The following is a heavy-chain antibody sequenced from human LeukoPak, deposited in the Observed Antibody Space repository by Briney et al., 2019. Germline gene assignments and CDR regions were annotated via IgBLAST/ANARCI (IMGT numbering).Heavy chain of an antibody. CDR1: GGSISSYY. V-gene: IGHV4-39*01. J-gene: IGHJ4*02. D-gene: IGHD6-13*01. CDR2: IYYSGST. CDR3: ARSQYSSSVDY. Sequence: PSETLSLTCTVSGGSISSYYWSWIRQPPGKGLEWIGSIYYSGSTYYNPSLKSRVTISVDTSKNQFSLKLSSVTAADTAVYYCARSQYSSSVDYWGQGTLVTVSS.